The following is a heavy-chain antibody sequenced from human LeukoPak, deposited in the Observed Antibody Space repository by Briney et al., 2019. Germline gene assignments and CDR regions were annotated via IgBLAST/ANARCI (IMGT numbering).Heavy chain of an antibody. CDR3: ARVGCSSTSCLGAFDI. Sequence: SVKVSCKASGGTFSSYAISWVRQAPGQGLEWMGGIIPIFGTANYAQKFQGRVTITTDESTSPAYMELSSLRSEDTAVYYCARVGCSSTSCLGAFDIWGQGTMVTVSS. D-gene: IGHD2-2*01. V-gene: IGHV1-69*05. CDR1: GGTFSSYA. CDR2: IIPIFGTA. J-gene: IGHJ3*02.